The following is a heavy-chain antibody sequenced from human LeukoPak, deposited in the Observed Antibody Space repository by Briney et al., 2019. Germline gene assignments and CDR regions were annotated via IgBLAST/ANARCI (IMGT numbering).Heavy chain of an antibody. V-gene: IGHV1-8*03. CDR1: GYTFTSYD. CDR2: MNPNSGNT. Sequence: ASVKVSCKASGYTFTSYDINWVRQATGQGLEWMGWMNPNSGNTGYAQKFQGRVTITRNTSISTAYMELRSLRSDDTAVYYCAREQVGATRRTHFDYWGQGTLVTVSS. D-gene: IGHD1-26*01. J-gene: IGHJ4*02. CDR3: AREQVGATRRTHFDY.